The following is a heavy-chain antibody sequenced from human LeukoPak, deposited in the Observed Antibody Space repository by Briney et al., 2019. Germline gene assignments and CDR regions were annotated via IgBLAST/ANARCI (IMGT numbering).Heavy chain of an antibody. CDR1: GYTFTTFD. V-gene: IGHV1-8*01. CDR3: ARGRPGPAGAGTYDF. CDR2: MNPNSGKT. D-gene: IGHD6-13*01. J-gene: IGHJ4*02. Sequence: ASVKVSCTASGYTFTTFDINWVRQATGQGLEWMGWMNPNSGKTGSAQKFQGRLTMTKNTSTSTAYMEVTGLKFEDTAIYYCARGRPGPAGAGTYDFWGQGTLITVSS.